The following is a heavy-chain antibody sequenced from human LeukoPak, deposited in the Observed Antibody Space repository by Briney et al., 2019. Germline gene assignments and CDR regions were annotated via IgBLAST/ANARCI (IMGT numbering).Heavy chain of an antibody. CDR1: GFTFSSYA. CDR2: ISGSGGST. V-gene: IGHV3-23*01. J-gene: IGHJ3*02. Sequence: GGSLRLSCAASGFTFSSYAMSWVRQAPGKGLEWVSAISGSGGSTYYADSVKGRFTISRDNSKNTLYLQMNSLRAEDTAVYYCAKWGSVWVVIAIDAFDIWGQGTMVTVSS. D-gene: IGHD2-21*01. CDR3: AKWGSVWVVIAIDAFDI.